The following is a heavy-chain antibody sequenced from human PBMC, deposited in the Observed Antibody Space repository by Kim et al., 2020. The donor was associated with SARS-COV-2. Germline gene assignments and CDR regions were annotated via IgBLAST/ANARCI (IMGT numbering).Heavy chain of an antibody. CDR2: IKSKTDGGTT. J-gene: IGHJ6*02. D-gene: IGHD5-18*01. V-gene: IGHV3-15*01. CDR1: GFTFSNAW. CDR3: TTDFRDTAMVMYYYYGMDV. Sequence: GGSLRLSCAASGFTFSNAWMSWVRQAPGKGLEWVGRIKSKTDGGTTDYAAPVKGRFTISRDDSKNTLYLQMNSLKTEDTAVYYCTTDFRDTAMVMYYYYGMDVWGQGTTVTVSS.